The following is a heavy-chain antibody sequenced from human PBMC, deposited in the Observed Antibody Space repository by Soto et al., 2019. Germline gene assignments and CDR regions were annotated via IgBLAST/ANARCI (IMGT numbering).Heavy chain of an antibody. D-gene: IGHD2-2*01. J-gene: IGHJ4*02. CDR3: ARTASCSGPSCYGRHFDY. CDR2: FYYSGST. Sequence: PSETLSLTCNVSGGSISSSRSYWGWIRQPPGKGLEWIGSFYYSGSTYYNPSLKGRVTISVDTSKNQFSLKLSSVTAADTAVYYCARTASCSGPSCYGRHFDYWGQGTLVTV. V-gene: IGHV4-39*01. CDR1: GGSISSSRSY.